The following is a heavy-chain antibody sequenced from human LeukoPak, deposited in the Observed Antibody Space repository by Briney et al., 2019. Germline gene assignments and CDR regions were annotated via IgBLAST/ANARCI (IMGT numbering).Heavy chain of an antibody. J-gene: IGHJ6*03. CDR3: ARHNSKYYYYYYMDV. V-gene: IGHV4-61*02. CDR2: IYTSGST. Sequence: SETLSLTCTVSGGSISSGSYYWSWIRQPAGKGLEWIGRIYTSGSTNYNPSLKSRVTISVDTSKNQFSLKLSSVTAADTAVYYCARHNSKYYYYYYMDVWGKGTPVTVSS. CDR1: GGSISSGSYY. D-gene: IGHD1-1*01.